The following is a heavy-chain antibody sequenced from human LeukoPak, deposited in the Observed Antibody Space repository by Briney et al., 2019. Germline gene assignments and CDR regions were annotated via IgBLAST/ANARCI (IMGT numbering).Heavy chain of an antibody. CDR3: AREGGYVFDY. V-gene: IGHV3-53*01. CDR1: GFTVSSND. D-gene: IGHD5-12*01. J-gene: IGHJ4*02. CDR2: IYSGGRT. Sequence: GGSLRLSCAASGFTVSSNDMTWVRQAPGKGLEWVSIIYSGGRTYYADSVKGRFTISRDNSKNTVYLQMNSLRPEDTAMYYCAREGGYVFDYWGQGTLVTVSS.